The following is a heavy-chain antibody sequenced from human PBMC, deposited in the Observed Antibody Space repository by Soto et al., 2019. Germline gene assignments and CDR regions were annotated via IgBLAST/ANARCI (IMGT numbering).Heavy chain of an antibody. CDR2: ISWNSGSI. V-gene: IGHV3-9*01. J-gene: IGHJ5*02. CDR3: AKDNSGYSSGWNWFDH. D-gene: IGHD6-19*01. Sequence: GGSLRLSCAASGFTFDDYAMHWVRQAPGKGLEWVSGISWNSGSIGYADSVKGRFTISRDNAKNSLYLQMNSLRAEDTALYYCAKDNSGYSSGWNWFDHWGQGTLVTVSS. CDR1: GFTFDDYA.